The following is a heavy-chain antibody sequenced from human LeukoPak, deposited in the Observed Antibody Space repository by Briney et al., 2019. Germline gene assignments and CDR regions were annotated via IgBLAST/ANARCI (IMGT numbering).Heavy chain of an antibody. D-gene: IGHD3-16*01. V-gene: IGHV4-39*07. CDR1: GGSISSSSYY. CDR2: IYYSGST. CDR3: GTDPAGAERGSAFDI. Sequence: SQTLSLTCTVSGGSISSSSYYWGWIRQPPGKGLEWIGSIYYSGSTYYNPSLKSRVTISVDTSKNQFSLKLSSVTAADTAVYYCGTDPAGAERGSAFDIWGQGTMVTVSS. J-gene: IGHJ3*02.